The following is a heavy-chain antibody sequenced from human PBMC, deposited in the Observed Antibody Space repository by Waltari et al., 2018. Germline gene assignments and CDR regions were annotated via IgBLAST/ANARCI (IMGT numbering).Heavy chain of an antibody. J-gene: IGHJ4*02. Sequence: EVHLVESGGGLVRQGGSLRRACAASWLTARGHSMNWVRQAPGKGLEWVSFITSSDYINYADSVKGRFTISRDNAKNSLYLQMNSLRVEDTAVYYCARDEVHVGPTKVAISFDYWGQGTLVTVSS. D-gene: IGHD1-26*01. CDR3: ARDEVHVGPTKVAISFDY. CDR2: ITSSDYI. CDR1: WLTARGHS. V-gene: IGHV3-21*01.